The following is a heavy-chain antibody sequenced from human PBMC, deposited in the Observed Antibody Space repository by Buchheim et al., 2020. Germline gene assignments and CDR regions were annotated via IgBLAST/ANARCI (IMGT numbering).Heavy chain of an antibody. CDR1: GFTFSNAW. CDR2: IQSKTVGGTT. D-gene: IGHD2-2*02. J-gene: IGHJ4*02. Sequence: EVQLVESGGTLVKPGGSLRLSCAASGFTFSNAWMSWVRQAPGKGLEWVGRIQSKTVGGTTDYAAPVKGSFTIPRDDSKNTLYLQMISLKTEDTAVYYCTTAPAGYCTTSCYNAADYWGQGTL. CDR3: TTAPAGYCTTSCYNAADY. V-gene: IGHV3-15*02.